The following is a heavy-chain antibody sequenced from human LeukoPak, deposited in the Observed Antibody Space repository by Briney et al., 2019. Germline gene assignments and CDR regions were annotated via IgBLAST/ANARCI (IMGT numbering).Heavy chain of an antibody. D-gene: IGHD5-18*01. CDR2: IRYDGSNE. V-gene: IGHV3-30*02. Sequence: GGSLRLSCAASGFTFTSYGMYWVRQAAGKGLEWVAFIRYDGSNEYYADSVKGRFTISRDNSKNTLFLQMNSLRAEDTAVYYCAKDRGYSYGYPDYWGQGTLVTVSS. CDR3: AKDRGYSYGYPDY. J-gene: IGHJ4*02. CDR1: GFTFTSYG.